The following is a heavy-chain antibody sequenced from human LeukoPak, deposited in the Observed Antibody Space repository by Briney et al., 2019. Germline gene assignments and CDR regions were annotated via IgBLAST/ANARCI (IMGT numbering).Heavy chain of an antibody. CDR3: ARGGIQVSGIDEFDY. Sequence: GGSLRLSCAASGFTFIDYDMHWVRQVIGKGLEWVSAIGIRGDTYYSGSVKGRFTISRENAESSLYLQMNSLRAEDTAVYYCARGGIQVSGIDEFDYWGQGTLVTVSS. J-gene: IGHJ4*02. V-gene: IGHV3-13*01. CDR1: GFTFIDYD. CDR2: IGIRGDT. D-gene: IGHD6-19*01.